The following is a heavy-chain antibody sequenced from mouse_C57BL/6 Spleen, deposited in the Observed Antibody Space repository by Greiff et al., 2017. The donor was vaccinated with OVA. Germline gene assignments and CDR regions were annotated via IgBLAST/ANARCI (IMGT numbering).Heavy chain of an antibody. CDR2: IWSGGST. D-gene: IGHD2-4*01. V-gene: IGHV2-2*01. CDR3: ARNEGDYDWAPYAMDY. Sequence: QVQLQQSGPGLVQPSQSLSITCTVSGFSLTSYGVHWVRQSPGKGLEWLGVIWSGGSTDYNAAFISRLSISKDNSKSQVFFKMNSLQADDTAIYYCARNEGDYDWAPYAMDYWGQGTSVTVSS. CDR1: GFSLTSYG. J-gene: IGHJ4*01.